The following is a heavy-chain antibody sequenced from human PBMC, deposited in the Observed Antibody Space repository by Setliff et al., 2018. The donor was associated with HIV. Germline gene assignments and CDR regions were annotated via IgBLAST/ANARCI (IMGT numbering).Heavy chain of an antibody. J-gene: IGHJ4*02. CDR3: ARHGQYGSGSYYNRPFDY. CDR2: IYPGDSDT. D-gene: IGHD3-10*01. CDR1: GYDFTRYW. Sequence: GESLKISCKGSGYDFTRYWIAWVRQMPGKGLECMGIIYPGDSDTRYSPSFQGQVTISADKSINTAYLQWSSLKASDTAMYYCARHGQYGSGSYYNRPFDYWGQGTLVTVSS. V-gene: IGHV5-51*01.